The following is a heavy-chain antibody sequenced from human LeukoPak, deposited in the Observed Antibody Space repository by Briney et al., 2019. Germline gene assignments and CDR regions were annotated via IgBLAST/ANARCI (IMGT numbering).Heavy chain of an antibody. Sequence: GRSLRLSCAASGFTFSSYGMHWVRQAPGKGLEWVADISYDGSNKYYADSVKGRFTISRDNSKNTLYLQMNSLRAEDTAVYYCVAKEPARPDSSRWYGAPFQHWGQGTLVTVSS. D-gene: IGHD6-13*01. CDR3: VAKEPARPDSSRWYGAPFQH. CDR2: ISYDGSNK. V-gene: IGHV3-30*03. CDR1: GFTFSSYG. J-gene: IGHJ1*01.